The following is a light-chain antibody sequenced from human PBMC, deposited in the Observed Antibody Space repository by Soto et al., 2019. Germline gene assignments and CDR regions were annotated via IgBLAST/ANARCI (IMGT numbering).Light chain of an antibody. CDR1: SSDVGDYTF. J-gene: IGLJ2*01. CDR3: CSYAANFLV. CDR2: DVS. Sequence: QSVLTQPRSVSWSPGQSVPISCTGTSSDVGDYTFVSWYQQHPGKAPKLMIYDVSKRPSGVPDRFSGSKSGNTASLIISGLQTDDEADYYCCSYAANFLVLGGGTKLTVL. V-gene: IGLV2-11*01.